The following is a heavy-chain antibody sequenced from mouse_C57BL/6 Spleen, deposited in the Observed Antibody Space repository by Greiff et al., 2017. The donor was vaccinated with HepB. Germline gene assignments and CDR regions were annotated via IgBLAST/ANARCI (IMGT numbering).Heavy chain of an antibody. D-gene: IGHD1-1*01. CDR1: GYTFTDYY. V-gene: IGHV1-76*01. CDR3: ARHYYGSRSYAMDY. J-gene: IGHJ4*01. Sequence: QVHVKQSGAELVRPGASVKLSCKASGYTFTDYYINWVKQRPGQGLEWIARIYPGSGNTYYNEKFKGKATLTAEKSSSTAYMQLSSLTSEDSAVYFCARHYYGSRSYAMDYWGQGTSVTVSS. CDR2: IYPGSGNT.